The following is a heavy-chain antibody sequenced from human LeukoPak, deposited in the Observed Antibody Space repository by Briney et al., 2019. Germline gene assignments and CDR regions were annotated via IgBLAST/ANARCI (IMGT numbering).Heavy chain of an antibody. CDR2: IYYSGST. D-gene: IGHD5-12*01. Sequence: SETLSLTCTVSGGSISSYYWSWLRQPPGKGLEWIGYIYYSGSTNYNPSLKSRVTISVDTSKNQFSLKLSSVTAADTAVYYCAESGYDANWFDPWGQGTLVTVSS. CDR3: AESGYDANWFDP. V-gene: IGHV4-59*12. CDR1: GGSISSYY. J-gene: IGHJ5*02.